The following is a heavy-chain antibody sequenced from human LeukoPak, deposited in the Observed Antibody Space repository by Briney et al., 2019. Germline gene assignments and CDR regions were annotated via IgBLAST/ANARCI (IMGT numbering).Heavy chain of an antibody. CDR1: GVSFYDYY. CDR3: TRMTTGHDF. CDR2: INHSGYT. J-gene: IGHJ4*02. D-gene: IGHD4-17*01. Sequence: PSETLSLTCAVSGVSFYDYYWSWVPQTPGKGLEWLGEINHSGYTNDSPSLKSRVTLSIDTSRKQFSLNLRSVTVADAGIYYCTRMTTGHDFWGQGTLVTVSS. V-gene: IGHV4-34*01.